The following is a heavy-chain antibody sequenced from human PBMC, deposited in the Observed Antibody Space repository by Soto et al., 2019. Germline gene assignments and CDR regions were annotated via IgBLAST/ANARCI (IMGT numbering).Heavy chain of an antibody. J-gene: IGHJ6*02. CDR1: GFTFRNYD. V-gene: IGHV3-13*05. Sequence: EVQLVESGGGLVQPGGSLRLSCEASGFTFRNYDMHWVRQGTGKGLEWVSGISAAGDPDYADSVEVRFTISRENAQNSFLLQMNSLRVGDSAVYYCARTDRDFYGLDVWGQGTTVIVSS. CDR3: ARTDRDFYGLDV. CDR2: ISAAGDP.